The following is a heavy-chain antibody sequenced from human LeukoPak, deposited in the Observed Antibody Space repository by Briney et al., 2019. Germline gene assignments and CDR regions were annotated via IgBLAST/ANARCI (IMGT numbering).Heavy chain of an antibody. D-gene: IGHD5-18*01. Sequence: SQTLSLTCAISGDSVSSNSAAWNWFRQSPSRGLEWLGRTYCRSTCYSDYAVSVKSRITINPDTSKNQFSLQLNSVTPEDTAVYYCARGTAHYFDCWGQGSLVIVSS. CDR2: TYCRSTCYS. J-gene: IGHJ4*02. CDR1: GDSVSSNSAA. V-gene: IGHV6-1*01. CDR3: ARGTAHYFDC.